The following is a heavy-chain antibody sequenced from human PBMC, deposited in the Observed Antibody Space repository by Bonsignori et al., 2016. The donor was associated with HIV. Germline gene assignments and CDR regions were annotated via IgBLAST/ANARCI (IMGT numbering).Heavy chain of an antibody. Sequence: GGSLRLSCAASGFTFSSYAMSWVRQAPGKGLEWVSAISGSGGSTYYADSVKGRFTISRDNSKNTLYLQMNSLRAEDTAVYYCATSAWIQLWDAASPYYFDYWGQGTLVTVSS. CDR1: GFTFSSYA. V-gene: IGHV3-23*01. CDR2: ISGSGGST. J-gene: IGHJ4*02. CDR3: ATSAWIQLWDAASPYYFDY. D-gene: IGHD5-18*01.